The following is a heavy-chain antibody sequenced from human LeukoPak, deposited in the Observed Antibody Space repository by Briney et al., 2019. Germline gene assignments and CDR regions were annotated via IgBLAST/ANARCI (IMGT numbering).Heavy chain of an antibody. CDR2: ISYSGST. D-gene: IGHD3-22*01. CDR1: GASISSYY. CDR3: ATRGDYYDSRGYFDY. J-gene: IGHJ4*02. Sequence: PSETLSLTCTVSGASISSYYWSWIRQPPGKGLEWIGYISYSGSTNYNPSLKSRVTMSVDTSKNHFSLKLSSVTAADTAVYYCATRGDYYDSRGYFDYWGKGTLVTVSS. V-gene: IGHV4-59*01.